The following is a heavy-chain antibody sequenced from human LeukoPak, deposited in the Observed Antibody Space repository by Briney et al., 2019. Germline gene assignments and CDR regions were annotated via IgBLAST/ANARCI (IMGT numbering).Heavy chain of an antibody. CDR3: ARGSRDDYVWGSYRYDFSFSHYYYMDV. CDR1: GYSFTSHY. CDR2: INPSGSST. J-gene: IGHJ6*03. Sequence: GASVKVSCKASGYSFTSHYMHWVRQAPGQGLEWLGLINPSGSSTLYAQKFQGKVTMTRDMSTTTDYMELSSLRSEDTAVYYCARGSRDDYVWGSYRYDFSFSHYYYMDVWGKGTTVTVSS. D-gene: IGHD3-16*02. V-gene: IGHV1-46*01.